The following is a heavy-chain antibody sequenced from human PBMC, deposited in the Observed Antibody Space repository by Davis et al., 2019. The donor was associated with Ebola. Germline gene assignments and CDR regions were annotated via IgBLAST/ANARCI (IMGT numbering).Heavy chain of an antibody. CDR1: SGSFSGYY. V-gene: IGHV4-59*01. CDR3: ARERGFWFDP. CDR2: IYYSGST. J-gene: IGHJ5*02. Sequence: SETLSLTCAVYSGSFSGYYWSWIRQSPGKGLEWIGYIYYSGSTNYNPSLKSRVTISVDTSKNQFSLKLSSVTAADTAVYYCARERGFWFDPWGQGTLVTVSS. D-gene: IGHD1-26*01.